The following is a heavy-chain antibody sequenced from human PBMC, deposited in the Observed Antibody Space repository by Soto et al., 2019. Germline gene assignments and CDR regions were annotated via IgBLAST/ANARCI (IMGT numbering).Heavy chain of an antibody. CDR1: GLTFSNYA. D-gene: IGHD1-7*01. CDR3: AKNQERELPRVIDF. V-gene: IGHV3-23*01. Sequence: GGSLRLSCATSGLTFSNYAMSWVRQAPGGGLEWVSSMSGSSSTTYYADSVRGWFTISRDRSKNTPYLQMSSLRAEDTALYYCAKNQERELPRVIDFWGQGTLVTVSS. CDR2: MSGSSSTT. J-gene: IGHJ4*02.